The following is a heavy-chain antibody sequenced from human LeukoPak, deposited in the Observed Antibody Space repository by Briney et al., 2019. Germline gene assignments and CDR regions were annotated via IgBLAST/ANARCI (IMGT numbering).Heavy chain of an antibody. J-gene: IGHJ4*02. V-gene: IGHV4-59*01. D-gene: IGHD6-13*01. CDR2: IYYSGST. CDR1: GDSISSYY. CDR3: AKGTYGSSWQLEHFDY. Sequence: SETLSLTCTVSGDSISSYYWSWLRQPPGKGLEWLGYIYYSGSTNYNPSLKSRVTISVDTSKNQFSLKLSPLPAADTAVYYCAKGTYGSSWQLEHFDYWGQGTLVTVSS.